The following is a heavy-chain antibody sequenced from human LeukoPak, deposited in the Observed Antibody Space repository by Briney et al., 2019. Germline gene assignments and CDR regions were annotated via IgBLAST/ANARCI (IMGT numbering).Heavy chain of an antibody. CDR3: RAAVAGDYFDL. D-gene: IGHD6-19*01. V-gene: IGHV3-73*01. CDR1: GFTPSGAA. CDR2: IRSKADSYTT. Sequence: GGSRKLSCAASGFTPSGAAMHWVRQASGKGLEWLGRIRSKADSYTTAYAASVKGRFTVSRDDSKNTAYLQMNSLKTEDTAVYYCRAAVAGDYFDLWGRGTLVTVSS. J-gene: IGHJ2*01.